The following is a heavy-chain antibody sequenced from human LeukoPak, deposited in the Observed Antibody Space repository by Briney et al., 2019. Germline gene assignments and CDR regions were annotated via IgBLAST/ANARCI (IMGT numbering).Heavy chain of an antibody. J-gene: IGHJ4*02. CDR3: ARQQYSFGYFDY. CDR2: IYYSGST. V-gene: IGHV4-39*01. Sequence: SETLSLTCTVSGGSISSNSHYWGWIRQPPGKGLEWIGSIYYSGSTYYNPSLKSRVTISVDTSKNQFSLKLSSVTAADTAVYYCARQQYSFGYFDYWGQGTLDPVSS. CDR1: GGSISSNSHY. D-gene: IGHD5-18*01.